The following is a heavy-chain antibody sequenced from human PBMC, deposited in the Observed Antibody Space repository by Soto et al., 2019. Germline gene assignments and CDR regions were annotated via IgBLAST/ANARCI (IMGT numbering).Heavy chain of an antibody. CDR2: INSDGSST. J-gene: IGHJ4*02. CDR3: VRTSLVVAAATREDY. V-gene: IGHV3-74*01. CDR1: GFTFSSYW. D-gene: IGHD2-15*01. Sequence: PGGSLRLSCAASGFTFSSYWMHWVRQAPGKGLVWVSRINSDGSSTSYADTVKGRFTISRDNAKNTLYLQMNILRAEDTAVYYCVRTSLVVAAATREDYWGQGTLVTVSS.